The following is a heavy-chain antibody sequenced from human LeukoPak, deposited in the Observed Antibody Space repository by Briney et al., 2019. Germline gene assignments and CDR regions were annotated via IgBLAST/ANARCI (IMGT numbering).Heavy chain of an antibody. CDR2: FNPEDGET. J-gene: IGHJ3*02. Sequence: ASVKVSCKVSGYTLTELSMHWVRQAPGKGLEWMGGFNPEDGETIYAQKFQGRVTMTEDTSTDTAYMELSSLRSEDTAVYYCATIAQYYYDSSGYYPGAFDIWRQGTMVTLSS. V-gene: IGHV1-24*01. D-gene: IGHD3-22*01. CDR3: ATIAQYYYDSSGYYPGAFDI. CDR1: GYTLTELS.